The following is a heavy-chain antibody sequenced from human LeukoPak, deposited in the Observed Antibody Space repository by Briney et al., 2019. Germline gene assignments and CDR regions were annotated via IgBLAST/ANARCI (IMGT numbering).Heavy chain of an antibody. D-gene: IGHD2-15*01. V-gene: IGHV1-46*01. CDR2: INPSGGST. J-gene: IGHJ4*02. Sequence: ASVKVSCKASGGTFSSYAISWVRQAPGQGLEWMGIINPSGGSTSYAQKFQGRVTMTRDTSTSTVYMELSSLRSEDTAVYYCARDGSWLDYWGQGTLVTVSS. CDR1: GGTFSSYA. CDR3: ARDGSWLDY.